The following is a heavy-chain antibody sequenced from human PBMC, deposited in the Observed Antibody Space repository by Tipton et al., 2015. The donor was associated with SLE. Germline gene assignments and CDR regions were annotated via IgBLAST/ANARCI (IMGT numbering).Heavy chain of an antibody. Sequence: SLRLSCAASGFTVSRNYMSRVRQPPGKGLEWVSVIYSGGSTSYADSVQGRFTIPRDNSKNTLYLQMNSLRAEDTAVYYCARGSGYSPGRAFDIWGQGTMVTVSS. J-gene: IGHJ3*02. CDR3: ARGSGYSPGRAFDI. CDR1: GFTVSRNY. CDR2: IYSGGST. D-gene: IGHD5-18*01. V-gene: IGHV3-53*01.